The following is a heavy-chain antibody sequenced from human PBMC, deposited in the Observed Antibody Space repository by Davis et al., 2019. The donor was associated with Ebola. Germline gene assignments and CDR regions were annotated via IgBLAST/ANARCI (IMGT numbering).Heavy chain of an antibody. CDR2: ISGSGGST. V-gene: IGHV3-23*01. Sequence: GESLKISCAASGFTFSSYAMTWVRQAPGKGLEWVSGISGSGGSTYYADSVKGRFTISRDNSKGTLFLQLDSLRVEDTAIYYCTKESRWYGGYYFDSWGQGTLVIVSS. D-gene: IGHD4-23*01. CDR3: TKESRWYGGYYFDS. J-gene: IGHJ4*02. CDR1: GFTFSSYA.